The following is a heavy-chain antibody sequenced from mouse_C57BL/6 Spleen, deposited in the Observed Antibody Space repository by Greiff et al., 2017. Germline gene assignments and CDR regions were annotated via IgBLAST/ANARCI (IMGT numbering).Heavy chain of an antibody. CDR3: ARRDYDSSYGFDC. V-gene: IGHV1-54*01. J-gene: IGHJ2*01. D-gene: IGHD1-1*01. CDR1: GYAFTNYL. CDR2: INPGSGGT. Sequence: QVQLQQSGAELVRPGTSVKVSCKASGYAFTNYLIEWVKQRPGQGLEWIGVINPGSGGTNYNEKFKGKATLTADKSSSTADMQLSSLTSEDSAVYYCARRDYDSSYGFDCWGQGITVSVSS.